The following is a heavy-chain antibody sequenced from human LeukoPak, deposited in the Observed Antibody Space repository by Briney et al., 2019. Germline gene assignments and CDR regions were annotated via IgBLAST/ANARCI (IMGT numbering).Heavy chain of an antibody. Sequence: SETLSLTCTVSGGSISSSSYYWGWIRQPPGKGLEWIGSIYYSGSTYYNPSLKSRVTISVDTSKNQFSLKLSSVTAADTAVYYCARRKQLWDPRGALYYFDYWGQGTLVTVSS. D-gene: IGHD5-18*01. V-gene: IGHV4-39*07. J-gene: IGHJ4*02. CDR2: IYYSGST. CDR1: GGSISSSSYY. CDR3: ARRKQLWDPRGALYYFDY.